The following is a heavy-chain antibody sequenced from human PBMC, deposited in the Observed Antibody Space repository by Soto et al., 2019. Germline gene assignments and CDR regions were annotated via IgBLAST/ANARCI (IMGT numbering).Heavy chain of an antibody. CDR3: ARRAFWKKGPYYFDY. CDR2: ISSSGSTI. CDR1: GFTFSDYY. J-gene: IGHJ4*02. V-gene: IGHV3-11*01. Sequence: PGGSLRLSCAASGFTFSDYYMSWIRQAPGKGLEWVSYISSSGSTIYYADSVKGRFTISRDNAKNSLYLQMNSLRAEDTAVYYCARRAFWKKGPYYFDYWGQGTLVTVSS. D-gene: IGHD3-3*01.